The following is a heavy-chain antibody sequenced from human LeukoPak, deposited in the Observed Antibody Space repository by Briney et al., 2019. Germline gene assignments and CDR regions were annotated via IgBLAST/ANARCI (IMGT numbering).Heavy chain of an antibody. Sequence: GASVKVSCKASGYTFTDYYMHWVRQAPGQGLEWMGWINPSSGGTNYAQKFQGRVTMTRDTSISTAYMELSRLRSDDTAVYYCARVYRSGSIYGQGYFDNWGQGTLVTVSS. CDR3: ARVYRSGSIYGQGYFDN. V-gene: IGHV1-2*02. CDR1: GYTFTDYY. J-gene: IGHJ4*02. CDR2: INPSSGGT. D-gene: IGHD5-18*01.